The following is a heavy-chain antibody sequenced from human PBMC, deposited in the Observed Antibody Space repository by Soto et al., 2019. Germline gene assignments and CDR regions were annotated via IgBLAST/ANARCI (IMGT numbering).Heavy chain of an antibody. D-gene: IGHD3-10*01. Sequence: EVQLVESGGGLVQPGGSLRLSCAASGFTFSSFWMHWVRQVPGKGLVWISHITKDGSSLSYADSVKGRFTISRDNAKNTVYLQMNGLRAEDTAVYYCARGGVGSFAYWGPGSLVTVSA. J-gene: IGHJ4*02. CDR2: ITKDGSSL. V-gene: IGHV3-74*01. CDR3: ARGGVGSFAY. CDR1: GFTFSSFW.